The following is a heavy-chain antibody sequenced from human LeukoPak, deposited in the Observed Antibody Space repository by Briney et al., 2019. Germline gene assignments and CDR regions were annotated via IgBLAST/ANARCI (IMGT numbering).Heavy chain of an antibody. CDR1: GFTFNHYG. CDR3: ARDAQRGFDYSNSLQY. CDR2: IWSDGTNT. V-gene: IGHV3-33*01. J-gene: IGHJ4*02. Sequence: PGGSLRLSCAATGFTFNHYGMHWVRQAPGKGLEWVAVIWSDGTNTYYSDSVKGRFTIPRVDSEKTVYLQMKSLRPDDSGVYYCARDAQRGFDYSNSLQYWGQGTPVTVST. D-gene: IGHD4-11*01.